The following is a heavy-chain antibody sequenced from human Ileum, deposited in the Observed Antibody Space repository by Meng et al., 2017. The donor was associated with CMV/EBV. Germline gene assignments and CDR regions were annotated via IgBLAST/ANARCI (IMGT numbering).Heavy chain of an antibody. Sequence: SGFTFSDYYMSWIRQAPGKGLEWVSYISNSGSTLYYADSVKGRFTISRDNAKNSLSLQMNSLRAEDTAVYYCARPRGYSSSWHYFDYWGQGTLVTVSS. J-gene: IGHJ4*02. CDR2: ISNSGSTL. CDR1: GFTFSDYY. D-gene: IGHD6-13*01. V-gene: IGHV3-11*04. CDR3: ARPRGYSSSWHYFDY.